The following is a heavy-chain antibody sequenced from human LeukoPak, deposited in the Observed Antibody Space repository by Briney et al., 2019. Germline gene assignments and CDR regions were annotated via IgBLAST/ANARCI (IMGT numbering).Heavy chain of an antibody. CDR2: IYYSGST. Sequence: SETPSLTCTVSGGSIGSYYWSWIRQPPGKGLEWIGYIYYSGSTNYNPSLKSRVTISVDTSKNQFSLKLSSVTAADTAVYYCARSRGSGDFWSGDGAFDIWGQGTMVTVSS. J-gene: IGHJ3*02. V-gene: IGHV4-59*08. CDR1: GGSIGSYY. D-gene: IGHD3-3*01. CDR3: ARSRGSGDFWSGDGAFDI.